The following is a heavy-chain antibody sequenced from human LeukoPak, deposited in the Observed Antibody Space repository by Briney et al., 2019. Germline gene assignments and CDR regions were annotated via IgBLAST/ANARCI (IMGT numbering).Heavy chain of an antibody. J-gene: IGHJ6*03. CDR2: IYYSGST. V-gene: IGHV4-39*07. CDR3: ARLSPLTGAYYYMDV. D-gene: IGHD7-27*01. CDR1: GGSISSSSYY. Sequence: SETLSLTCTVSGGSISSSSYYWGWIRQPPGKGLEWIGSIYYSGSTYYNPSLKSRVTISVDTSKNQFSLKLSSVTAADTAVYYCARLSPLTGAYYYMDVWGKGTTVTVSS.